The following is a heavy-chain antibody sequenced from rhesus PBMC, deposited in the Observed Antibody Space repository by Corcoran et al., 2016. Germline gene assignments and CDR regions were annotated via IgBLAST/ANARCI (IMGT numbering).Heavy chain of an antibody. CDR3: TRESGSWYYFDY. CDR1: GYTCTSYY. D-gene: IGHD6-25*01. CDR2: MPPYTGNK. J-gene: IGHJ4*01. Sequence: QVQLVQSGAEIKQPGASVKLSCKASGYTCTSYYMHWVRQATGQGLEWIGRMPPYTGNKGYSQTVQGRVTITTDTSTSPGYMGLSSLRSEGTAVYYCTRESGSWYYFDYWGQGVLVTVSS. V-gene: IGHV1-1*01.